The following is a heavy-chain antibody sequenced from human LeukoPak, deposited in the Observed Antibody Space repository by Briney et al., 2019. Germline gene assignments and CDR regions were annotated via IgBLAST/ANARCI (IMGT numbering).Heavy chain of an antibody. J-gene: IGHJ4*02. CDR1: RFTFSDYY. Sequence: GGSLRLSCAASRFTFSDYYMSWIRQAPGKGLEWVSYISSSSSYTNYVDSVKGRFTISRDNAKNSLYLQMNSLRAEDTAVYYCARGLSGSCYDYWGQGTLVTVSS. V-gene: IGHV3-11*06. CDR3: ARGLSGSCYDY. CDR2: ISSSSSYT. D-gene: IGHD2-15*01.